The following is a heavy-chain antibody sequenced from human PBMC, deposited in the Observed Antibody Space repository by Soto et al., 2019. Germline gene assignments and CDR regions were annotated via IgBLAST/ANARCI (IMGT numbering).Heavy chain of an antibody. CDR2: INHSGST. Sequence: PSETLSLTCAVYGGSFSGYYWSWIRQPPGKGLEWIGEINHSGSTNYNPSLKSRVTISVDTSKNQFSLKLSSVTAADTAVYYCARGLWVSYFQHWGQGTLVTVSS. CDR1: GGSFSGYY. V-gene: IGHV4-34*01. D-gene: IGHD6-13*01. CDR3: ARGLWVSYFQH. J-gene: IGHJ1*01.